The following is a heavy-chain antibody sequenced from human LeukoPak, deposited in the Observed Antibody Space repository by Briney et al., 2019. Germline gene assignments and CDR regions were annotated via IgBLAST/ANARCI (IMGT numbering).Heavy chain of an antibody. V-gene: IGHV1-69*04. CDR3: ARDGVGDGYV. J-gene: IGHJ4*02. Sequence: ASVKVSCKASGGTFSSYAISWVRQAPGQGLEWTGRIIPILGIANYAQKFQGRVTITADKSTSTAYMELSSLRSDDTAVYYCARDGVGDGYVWGQGTLVTVSS. CDR1: GGTFSSYA. CDR2: IIPILGIA. D-gene: IGHD5-24*01.